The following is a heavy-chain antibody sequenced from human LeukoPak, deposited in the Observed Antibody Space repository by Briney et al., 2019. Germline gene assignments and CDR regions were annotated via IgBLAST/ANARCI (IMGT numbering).Heavy chain of an antibody. Sequence: SETLSLTCTVSGGSISSYYWSWIRQPPGKGLEWIGFIYYSGSTNYNPSLKSRVTISVDTSKNQFSLKPSSVTAADTALYYCARTNAFDVWGQGTMVTVSS. CDR1: GGSISSYY. CDR3: ARTNAFDV. V-gene: IGHV4-59*08. CDR2: IYYSGST. J-gene: IGHJ3*01.